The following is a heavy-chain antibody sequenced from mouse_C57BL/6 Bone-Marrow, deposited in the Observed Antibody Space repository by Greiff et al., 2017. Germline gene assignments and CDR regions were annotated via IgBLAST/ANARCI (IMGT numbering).Heavy chain of an antibody. CDR1: GYTFTSYW. D-gene: IGHD1-1*01. J-gene: IGHJ3*01. Sequence: VQLQQPGAELVKPGASVKMSCKASGYTFTSYWITWVKQRPGQGLEWIGDIYPGSGSTNYNEKFKSKATLTVDTSSSTAYMQLSSLTSEDSAVFDSARFYYGSSDGFAYWGQGTLVTVSA. CDR3: ARFYYGSSDGFAY. CDR2: IYPGSGST. V-gene: IGHV1-55*01.